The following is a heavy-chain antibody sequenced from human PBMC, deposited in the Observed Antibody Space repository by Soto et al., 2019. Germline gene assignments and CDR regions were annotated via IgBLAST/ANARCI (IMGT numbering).Heavy chain of an antibody. D-gene: IGHD5-12*01. V-gene: IGHV4-59*01. CDR1: GGSISSYY. Sequence: SETLSLTCTVSGGSISSYYWSWIRQPPGKGLEWIGYIYYSGSTNYNPSLKSRVTISVDTSKNQFSLKLSSVTAADTAVYYCARIYSGYGRIFDYWGQGTLVTVSS. CDR3: ARIYSGYGRIFDY. CDR2: IYYSGST. J-gene: IGHJ4*02.